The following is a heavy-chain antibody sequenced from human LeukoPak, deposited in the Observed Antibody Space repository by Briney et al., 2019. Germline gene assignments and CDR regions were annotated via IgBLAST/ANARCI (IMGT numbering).Heavy chain of an antibody. J-gene: IGHJ4*02. CDR2: IYTSGST. D-gene: IGHD1-26*01. Sequence: SETLSLTCTVSGGSISGGSYYWSWIRQPAGKGLEWIGRIYTSGSTNYNPSLRSRVTISLDTSKNQFSLKLTSVTAADTAVYYCARGIVDMATSFGYWGQGTLVTVSS. CDR3: ARGIVDMATSFGY. CDR1: GGSISGGSYY. V-gene: IGHV4-61*02.